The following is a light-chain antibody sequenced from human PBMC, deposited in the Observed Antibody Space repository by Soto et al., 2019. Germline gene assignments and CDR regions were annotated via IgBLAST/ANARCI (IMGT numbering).Light chain of an antibody. CDR1: QSVSSN. CDR2: AAS. CDR3: QQYNNWPSYT. Sequence: EIVMTQSPATLSVSPGERATLSCRASQSVSSNLAWYQQKPGQAPRLLIYAASTRAAGIPDRFSRSGSGSGSGTEVTLTISSLQSEDFAVYYCQQYNNWPSYTFGQGTKLEIK. V-gene: IGKV3-15*01. J-gene: IGKJ2*01.